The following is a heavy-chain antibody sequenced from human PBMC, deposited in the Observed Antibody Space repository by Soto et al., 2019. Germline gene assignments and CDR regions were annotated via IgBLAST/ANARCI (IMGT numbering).Heavy chain of an antibody. V-gene: IGHV3-23*01. CDR1: GFTFSTYA. Sequence: GGSLRLSCAASGFTFSTYAMHWVRQPPGKGLEWVSGLSNGGGSTFFANSMKGRFTISRDNHKNTLYLHMNSLRADDTAVYYCARSRDLGWSDSGHFDCWGQGTLVTVSS. D-gene: IGHD3-10*01. CDR2: LSNGGGST. CDR3: ARSRDLGWSDSGHFDC. J-gene: IGHJ4*02.